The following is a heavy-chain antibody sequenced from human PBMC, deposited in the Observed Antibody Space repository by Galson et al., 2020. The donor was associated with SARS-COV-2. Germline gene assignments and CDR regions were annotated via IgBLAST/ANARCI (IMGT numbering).Heavy chain of an antibody. J-gene: IGHJ6*02. D-gene: IGHD2-2*01. CDR2: IYYSGST. CDR3: ARVAANIVVVPAATEDYYYYGMDV. V-gene: IGHV4-31*02. CDR1: GGSISSGGYY. Sequence: SQTLSLTCTVSGGSISSGGYYWSWIRQHPGKGLEWIGYIYYSGSTYYNPSLKSRVTISVDTSKNQFSLKLSSVTAADTAVYYCARVAANIVVVPAATEDYYYYGMDVWGQGTTVTVSS.